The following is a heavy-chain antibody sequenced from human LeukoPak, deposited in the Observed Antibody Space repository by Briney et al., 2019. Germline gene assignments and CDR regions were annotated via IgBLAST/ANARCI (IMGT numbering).Heavy chain of an antibody. D-gene: IGHD3-22*01. Sequence: PSETLSLTCTVSGGSISSSSYYWGWIRQPPGKGLEWIGSIYYSGSTYYNPSLKSRVTISVDTSKNQFSLKLSSVTAADTAVYYCAREGAVYDSTGYNIGDFFDYWGQGTLVTVSS. CDR3: AREGAVYDSTGYNIGDFFDY. J-gene: IGHJ4*02. CDR1: GGSISSSSYY. V-gene: IGHV4-39*07. CDR2: IYYSGST.